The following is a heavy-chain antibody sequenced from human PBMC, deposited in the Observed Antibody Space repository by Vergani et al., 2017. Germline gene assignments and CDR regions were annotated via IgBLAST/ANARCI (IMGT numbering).Heavy chain of an antibody. D-gene: IGHD3-22*01. CDR1: GFTFSSYA. CDR3: AKAGVDYYDSTGY. J-gene: IGHJ4*02. Sequence: EVQLLESGGGLVQPGGSLRLSCAASGFTFSSYAMSWVRQAPGKGVEWVSAISGSGGSTYYADSVKGRLTISRDNSKNTLYLQMNSLRAEDTAVYYCAKAGVDYYDSTGYWGQGTLVTVSS. CDR2: ISGSGGST. V-gene: IGHV3-23*01.